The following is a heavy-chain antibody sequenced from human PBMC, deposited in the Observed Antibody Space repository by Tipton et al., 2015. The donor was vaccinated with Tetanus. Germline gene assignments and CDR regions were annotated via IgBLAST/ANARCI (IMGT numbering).Heavy chain of an antibody. CDR3: ARRGTVTRDYYYGMDV. D-gene: IGHD4-17*01. Sequence: QSGPEVKKPGESLKISCKGSGYSFTSYWIGWVRQMPGKGLEWMGIIYPGDSDTRYSPSFQGQVTISADKSISTAYLQWSSLKASDTAMYYCARRGTVTRDYYYGMDVWGQGTTVTVSS. CDR2: IYPGDSDT. V-gene: IGHV5-51*01. CDR1: GYSFTSYW. J-gene: IGHJ6*02.